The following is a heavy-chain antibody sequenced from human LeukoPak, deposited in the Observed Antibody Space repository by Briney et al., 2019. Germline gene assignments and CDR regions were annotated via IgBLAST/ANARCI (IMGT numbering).Heavy chain of an antibody. CDR1: GFTFDDYA. D-gene: IGHD6-19*01. CDR3: AKDMDIGYSSGWLIDY. CDR2: MSWDSGSI. V-gene: IGHV3-9*01. Sequence: GGSLRLSCAASGFTFDDYAMHWVRQAPGKGLEWVSGMSWDSGSIGYADSVKGRFTISRDNAKNSLYLQMNSLRAEDTALYYCAKDMDIGYSSGWLIDYWGQGTLVTVSS. J-gene: IGHJ4*02.